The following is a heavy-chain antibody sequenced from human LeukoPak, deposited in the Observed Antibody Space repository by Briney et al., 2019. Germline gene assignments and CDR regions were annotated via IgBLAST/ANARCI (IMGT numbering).Heavy chain of an antibody. J-gene: IGHJ3*02. D-gene: IGHD6-6*01. Sequence: ASVKVSCKASGYTFTGYYMHWVRQAPGQGLEWMGWINPNSGGTNYAQKFQGRVTMTRDTSISTAYMELSSLRSEDMAVYYCARSQLGDAFDIWGQGTMVTVSS. CDR1: GYTFTGYY. CDR2: INPNSGGT. CDR3: ARSQLGDAFDI. V-gene: IGHV1-2*02.